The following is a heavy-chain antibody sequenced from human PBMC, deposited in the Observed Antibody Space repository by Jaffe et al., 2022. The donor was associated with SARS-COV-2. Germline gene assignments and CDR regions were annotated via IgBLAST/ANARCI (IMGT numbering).Heavy chain of an antibody. J-gene: IGHJ4*02. CDR1: GFTFSDYA. Sequence: EVQLLESGGGLVQPGGSLRLSCAASGFTFSDYAMSWVRQPPGKGLEWVSVITDSGGTTLYADSVKGRFTISRDNSKNTVYLQMNSLKAEDTAVYYCAKDSPSGTYFSYFDYWGQGALVTVSA. D-gene: IGHD3-10*01. V-gene: IGHV3-23*01. CDR3: AKDSPSGTYFSYFDY. CDR2: ITDSGGTT.